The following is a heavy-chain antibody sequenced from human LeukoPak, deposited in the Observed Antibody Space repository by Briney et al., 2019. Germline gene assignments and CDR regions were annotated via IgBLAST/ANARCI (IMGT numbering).Heavy chain of an antibody. Sequence: GASVKVSCKASGYSFTSYYVHWVRQAPGQGLEWMEITNPSGGSTNYAQKFQGRVTMTRDTSTSTVYMELSSLRPEDTAVYYCARDVAFGYCYGYEDYWGQGTLVTVSS. CDR3: ARDVAFGYCYGYEDY. V-gene: IGHV1-46*01. D-gene: IGHD5-18*01. J-gene: IGHJ4*02. CDR2: TNPSGGST. CDR1: GYSFTSYY.